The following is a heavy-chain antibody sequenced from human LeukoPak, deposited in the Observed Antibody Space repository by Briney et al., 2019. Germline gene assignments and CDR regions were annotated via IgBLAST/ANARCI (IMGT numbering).Heavy chain of an antibody. CDR1: GGSISGYY. Sequence: SETLSLTCTVSGGSISGYYWNWIRQPPGKGLEWMGYIFYSGSTSYNPSLKGRVTMSLDTSKNQFSLRLTSVTAADAAVYYCARCLGSSGWLDYWGQGTLVTVSS. CDR3: ARCLGSSGWLDY. J-gene: IGHJ4*02. CDR2: IFYSGST. D-gene: IGHD6-19*01. V-gene: IGHV4-59*08.